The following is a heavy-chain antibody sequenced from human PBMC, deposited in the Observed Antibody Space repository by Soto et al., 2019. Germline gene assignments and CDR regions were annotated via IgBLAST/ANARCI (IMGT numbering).Heavy chain of an antibody. V-gene: IGHV4-39*01. CDR3: VRRGYRGWYFDY. CDR1: GGSISGSSYY. CDR2: MYYSGST. Sequence: QLQLQESGPGLVKPSETLSLTCTVSGGSISGSSYYWGWIRQPPGEGLEWIGAMYYSGSTYYSPSLERRITISVDTSKNQFSLRLESVTAADTALYCCVRRGYRGWYFDYWGQGALVSVSS. D-gene: IGHD6-19*01. J-gene: IGHJ4*02.